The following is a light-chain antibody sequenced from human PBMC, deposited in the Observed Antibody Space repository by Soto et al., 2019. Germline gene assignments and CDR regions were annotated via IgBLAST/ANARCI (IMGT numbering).Light chain of an antibody. CDR1: QSVSSY. CDR2: DAS. Sequence: EIVLTQSPATLSLSPGERATLSCRASQSVSSYLAWYQHKPGQAPRLLIYDASNSATGITARFSGSGSGTDFTLNISSLEPEDFAVYYCQQRSNWPPRLTFGGGTKVEIK. V-gene: IGKV3-11*01. CDR3: QQRSNWPPRLT. J-gene: IGKJ4*01.